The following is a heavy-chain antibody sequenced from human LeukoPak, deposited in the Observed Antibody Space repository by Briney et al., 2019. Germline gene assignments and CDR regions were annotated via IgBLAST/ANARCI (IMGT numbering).Heavy chain of an antibody. J-gene: IGHJ5*02. CDR2: ISYSGST. V-gene: IGHV4-59*08. D-gene: IGHD2-21*02. CDR1: GGSMSSYY. CDR3: ARSGVTALSWVDP. Sequence: SETLPLTCTVSGGSMSSYYWSWIRQPPGKGLEWIGYISYSGSTNYNPSLKSRITISVDTSKNQFSLKLSSVTAADTAVYYCARSGVTALSWVDPWGQGTLVTVSS.